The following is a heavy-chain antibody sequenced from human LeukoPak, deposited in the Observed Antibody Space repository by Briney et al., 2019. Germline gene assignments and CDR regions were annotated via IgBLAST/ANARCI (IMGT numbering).Heavy chain of an antibody. CDR1: GFTFSSYA. J-gene: IGHJ4*02. V-gene: IGHV3-23*01. CDR3: AKTLYDYVWGSYRFTYFDH. Sequence: PGGSLRLSCAASGFTFSSYAMSWVRQAPGKGLEWVSAISGSGGSTYYADPVKGRFTISRDNSKNTLYLQMNSLRAEDTAVYYCAKTLYDYVWGSYRFTYFDHWGQGTLVTVSS. CDR2: ISGSGGST. D-gene: IGHD3-16*02.